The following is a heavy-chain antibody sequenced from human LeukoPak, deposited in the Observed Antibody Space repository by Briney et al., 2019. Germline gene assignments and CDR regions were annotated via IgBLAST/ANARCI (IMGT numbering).Heavy chain of an antibody. V-gene: IGHV3-11*01. CDR3: ARERLLGLRAKASGRYYFDY. CDR2: ISSSGSTI. J-gene: IGHJ4*02. CDR1: GFTFSDYY. Sequence: PGRSLRLSCAASGFTFSDYYMSWTRQAPGKGLEWVSYISSSGSTIYYADSVKGRFTISRDNAKNSLYLQMNSLRAEDTAVYYCARERLLGLRAKASGRYYFDYWGQGTLVTVSS. D-gene: IGHD3-16*01.